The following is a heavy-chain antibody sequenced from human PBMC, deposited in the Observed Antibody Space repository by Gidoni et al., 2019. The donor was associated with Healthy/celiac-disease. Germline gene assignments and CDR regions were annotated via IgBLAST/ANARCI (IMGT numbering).Heavy chain of an antibody. D-gene: IGHD5-12*01. CDR2: ISWDGGST. Sequence: EVQLVESGGVVVQPGGSLRLSCAASGFTFDDYTMHWVRQAPGKGLEWVSLISWDGGSTYYADSVKGRFTISRDNSKNSLYLQMHSLRTEDTALYYCAKNGGEMATIAQYYYYGMDVWGQGTTVTVSS. CDR1: GFTFDDYT. J-gene: IGHJ6*02. CDR3: AKNGGEMATIAQYYYYGMDV. V-gene: IGHV3-43*01.